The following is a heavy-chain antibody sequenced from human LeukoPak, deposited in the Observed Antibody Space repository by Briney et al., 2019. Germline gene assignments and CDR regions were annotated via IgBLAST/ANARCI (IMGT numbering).Heavy chain of an antibody. D-gene: IGHD3-10*01. J-gene: IGHJ6*02. V-gene: IGHV1-18*01. CDR3: ARDSYGSGSYEYYGMDV. CDR2: ISAYNGNT. CDR1: GYTFTSYG. Sequence: ASVKVSCKASGYTFTSYGISWVRQAPGQGLEWMGWISAYNGNTNYAQKLQGRVTMTTDTSTSTAYMELRSLRSDDTAVYYCARDSYGSGSYEYYGMDVWGQGTTVTVSS.